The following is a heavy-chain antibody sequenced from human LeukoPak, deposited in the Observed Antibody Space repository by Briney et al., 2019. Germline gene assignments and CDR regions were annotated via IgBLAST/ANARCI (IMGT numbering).Heavy chain of an antibody. CDR3: ARGSGYSLYYFDY. V-gene: IGHV4-34*01. CDR2: INHSEST. Sequence: RTSETLSLTCAVYGGSFSGYYWSWIRQPPGKGLEWIGEINHSESTNYNPSLKSRVTISVDASKNQFSLKLSSVTAADTAVYYCARGSGYSLYYFDYWGQGTLVTVSS. CDR1: GGSFSGYY. J-gene: IGHJ4*02. D-gene: IGHD6-25*01.